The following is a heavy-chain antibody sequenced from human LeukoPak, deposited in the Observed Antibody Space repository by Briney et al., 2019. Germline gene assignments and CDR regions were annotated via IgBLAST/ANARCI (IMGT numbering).Heavy chain of an antibody. CDR3: TGTPRVYGSGRHDY. Sequence: ESGGSLRLSCTASGFTFGDYAMSWVRQAPGKGLEWVGFIRSKAYGGTTEYAASVKGRFTISRDDSKSIAYLQMNSLKTEDTAVYYCTGTPRVYGSGRHDYWGQGTLVTVSS. J-gene: IGHJ4*02. D-gene: IGHD3-10*01. CDR2: IRSKAYGGTT. CDR1: GFTFGDYA. V-gene: IGHV3-49*04.